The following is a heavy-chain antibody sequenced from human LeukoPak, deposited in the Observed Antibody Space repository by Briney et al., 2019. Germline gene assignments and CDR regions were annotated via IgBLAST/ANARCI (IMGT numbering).Heavy chain of an antibody. Sequence: IPSETLSLTCTVSGGSISSYYWSWIRQPPGKGLEWIGYIYYSGSTNYNPSLKSRVTISVDTSKNQFSLKLSSVTAADTAVYYCARGYGDPNVPYYYYYGMDVWGQGTTVTVSS. CDR1: GGSISSYY. V-gene: IGHV4-59*01. J-gene: IGHJ6*02. CDR3: ARGYGDPNVPYYYYYGMDV. D-gene: IGHD4-17*01. CDR2: IYYSGST.